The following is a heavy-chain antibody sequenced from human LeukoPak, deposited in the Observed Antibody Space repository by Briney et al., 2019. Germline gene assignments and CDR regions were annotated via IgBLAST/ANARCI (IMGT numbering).Heavy chain of an antibody. J-gene: IGHJ4*02. CDR3: AKVEYTTSWYGVGSLDY. V-gene: IGHV3-30*02. CDR1: GFTFSSYA. CDR2: IRYDGSNK. D-gene: IGHD6-13*01. Sequence: PGGSLRLSCAASGFTFSSYAMHWVRQAPGKGLEWVAFIRYDGSNKYYADSVKGRFTISRDNSKDTLYLQMNSLRAEDTAVYYCAKVEYTTSWYGVGSLDYWGRGTLVTVSS.